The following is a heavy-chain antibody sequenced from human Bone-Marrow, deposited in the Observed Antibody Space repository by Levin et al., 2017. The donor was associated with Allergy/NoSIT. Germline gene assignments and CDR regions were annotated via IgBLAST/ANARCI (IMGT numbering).Heavy chain of an antibody. CDR1: GFTFDDYA. J-gene: IGHJ5*02. V-gene: IGHV3-9*01. CDR2: ISWHSGTI. CDR3: VKDATSRRRTKTWFDP. Sequence: SCVASGFTFDDYAMHWVRQAPGKGLEWVSGISWHSGTIAYADSVRGRFSISRDNAKNSLYLQMNSLRAEDTALYFCVKDATSRRRTKTWFDPWGQGSLVTVSS. D-gene: IGHD2-2*01.